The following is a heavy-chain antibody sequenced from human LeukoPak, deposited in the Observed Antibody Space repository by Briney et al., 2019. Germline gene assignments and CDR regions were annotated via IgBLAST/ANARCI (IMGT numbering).Heavy chain of an antibody. CDR2: IWYDGSNQ. D-gene: IGHD4-23*01. J-gene: IGHJ4*02. V-gene: IGHV3-33*01. Sequence: GGSLRLSCAASGFTFSTYGMHWVRQAPGKGLEWVAVIWYDGSNQNYADSVKGRFTISRDNARNSLYLQMNSLRAEDTAVYYCARDRWVANKFEGDFDNWGKGTLVTVSS. CDR1: GFTFSTYG. CDR3: ARDRWVANKFEGDFDN.